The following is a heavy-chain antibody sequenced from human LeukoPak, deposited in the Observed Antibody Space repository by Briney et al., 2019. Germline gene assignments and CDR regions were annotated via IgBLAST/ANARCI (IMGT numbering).Heavy chain of an antibody. J-gene: IGHJ4*02. D-gene: IGHD1-26*01. V-gene: IGHV4-39*01. CDR3: PRLAGGYYKFDS. CDR1: GGSINSGSFY. Sequence: SETLSLTCTVSGGSINSGSFYWGWIRQPPGKGLDWCGSISYSGSTYYNPSLKGRVPLPGDPSKSQFSLSWGSVTAADTACYYWPRLAGGYYKFDSWGQGTLVTVSS. CDR2: ISYSGST.